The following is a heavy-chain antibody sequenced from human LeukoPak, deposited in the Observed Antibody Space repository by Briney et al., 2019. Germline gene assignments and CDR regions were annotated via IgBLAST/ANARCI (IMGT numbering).Heavy chain of an antibody. V-gene: IGHV3-9*01. J-gene: IGHJ4*02. D-gene: IGHD1-26*01. CDR2: ISWNSGSI. Sequence: GGSLRLSCAASGFTFDDYAMHWVRQAPGKGLEWVSGISWNSGSIGYADSVKGRFTISRDNAKNTLYLQMNSLRAEDTAVYYCARQDAVGAYFDYWGQGILVTVSS. CDR3: ARQDAVGAYFDY. CDR1: GFTFDDYA.